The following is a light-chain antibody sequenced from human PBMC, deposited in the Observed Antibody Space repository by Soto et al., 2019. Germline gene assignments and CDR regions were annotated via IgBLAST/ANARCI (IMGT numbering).Light chain of an antibody. CDR2: GAS. Sequence: EIVLTQSPATLSLSPGERATLSCRASQAVSTYVAWYQHKPGQAPRLLIYGASSRATGIPDRFSGSGSGTDVTLTISRLEPEDFAVYYCQQYGSSGRTFGQGTKVDI. V-gene: IGKV3-20*01. J-gene: IGKJ1*01. CDR1: QAVSTY. CDR3: QQYGSSGRT.